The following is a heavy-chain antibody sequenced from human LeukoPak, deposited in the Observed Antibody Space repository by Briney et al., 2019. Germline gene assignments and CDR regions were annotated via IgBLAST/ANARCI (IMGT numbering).Heavy chain of an antibody. D-gene: IGHD2-21*01. J-gene: IGHJ3*02. CDR3: AKAYCGGDCYRGDAFDI. Sequence: GGSLRLSCAASGFTFDDYAMHWVRQAPGKGLEWVSGISWNSGSIGYADSVKGRFTISRDNAKNSLYLQMSSLRAEDMPLYYCAKAYCGGDCYRGDAFDIWGQGTMVTVSS. V-gene: IGHV3-9*03. CDR1: GFTFDDYA. CDR2: ISWNSGSI.